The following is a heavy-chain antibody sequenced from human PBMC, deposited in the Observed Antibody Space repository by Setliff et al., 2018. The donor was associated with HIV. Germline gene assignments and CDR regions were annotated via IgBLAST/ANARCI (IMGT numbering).Heavy chain of an antibody. Sequence: SETLSLTCSVSGHSISGYYWSWIRQPAGRGLEWIGRIHTSGNTNYNPSLKSRLTISVDTSKNQFSLKLRSVTAADTAVYYCARDPPGYGDSNDYWGQGTLVTVSS. CDR3: ARDPPGYGDSNDY. CDR1: GHSISGYY. CDR2: IHTSGNT. J-gene: IGHJ4*02. D-gene: IGHD4-17*01. V-gene: IGHV4-4*07.